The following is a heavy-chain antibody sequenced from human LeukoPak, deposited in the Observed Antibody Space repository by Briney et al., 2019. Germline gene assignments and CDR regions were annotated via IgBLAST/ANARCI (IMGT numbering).Heavy chain of an antibody. Sequence: PGRSLRLSCAASGFTLSNHAVQWVRQAPGKGLEWVAFISSDGSNKYYGASVEGRFAVSRDNLNNMSYLQLNSLRSEDTAVYYCARGESPSMPYSRYYGMDVWGHGTRVTVSS. CDR1: GFTLSNHA. CDR2: ISSDGSNK. CDR3: ARGESPSMPYSRYYGMDV. D-gene: IGHD2/OR15-2a*01. V-gene: IGHV3-30*09. J-gene: IGHJ6*02.